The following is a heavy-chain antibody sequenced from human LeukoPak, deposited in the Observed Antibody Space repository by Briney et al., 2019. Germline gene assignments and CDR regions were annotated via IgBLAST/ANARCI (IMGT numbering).Heavy chain of an antibody. Sequence: SETLSPTCTVSGGSISSGSYYWSWIRQPAGKGLEWIGRIYTSGSTNYNPSLKSRVTISVDTSKNQFSLKLSSVTAADTAVYYCARYAIVVVPAASFDYWGQGTLVTVSS. V-gene: IGHV4-61*02. CDR3: ARYAIVVVPAASFDY. J-gene: IGHJ4*02. CDR2: IYTSGST. D-gene: IGHD2-2*01. CDR1: GGSISSGSYY.